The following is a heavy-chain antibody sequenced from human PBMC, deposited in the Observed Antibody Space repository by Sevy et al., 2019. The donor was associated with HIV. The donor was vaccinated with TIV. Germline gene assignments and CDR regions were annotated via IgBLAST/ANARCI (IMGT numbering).Heavy chain of an antibody. CDR1: GYTFTASY. V-gene: IGHV1-2*02. Sequence: ASVKVSCKASGYTFTASYMHWVRQAPGQGLEWMGWINLNSGGTDYAQKFQGRVTMTRDTSISTTYMELTRLTSDDTAVYYCARDPDEYSSSLNGMDVWGQGTSVTVYS. J-gene: IGHJ6*02. CDR2: INLNSGGT. D-gene: IGHD6-6*01. CDR3: ARDPDEYSSSLNGMDV.